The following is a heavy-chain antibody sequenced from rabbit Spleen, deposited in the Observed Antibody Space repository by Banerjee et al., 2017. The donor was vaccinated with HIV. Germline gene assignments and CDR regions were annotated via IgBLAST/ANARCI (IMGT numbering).Heavy chain of an antibody. CDR3: ARVYNGYYYALDL. Sequence: QEQLEESGGDLVKPGASLTLTCTASGFSFSDSYWICWVRQAPGKGLEWIACIYTGSSGSTYYASWAKGRFTISKTSSTVDLKMTSLTGADTATYFCARVYNGYYYALDLWGQGTLVTVS. D-gene: IGHD1-1*01. CDR2: IYTGSSGST. V-gene: IGHV1S45*01. J-gene: IGHJ3*01. CDR1: GFSFSDSYW.